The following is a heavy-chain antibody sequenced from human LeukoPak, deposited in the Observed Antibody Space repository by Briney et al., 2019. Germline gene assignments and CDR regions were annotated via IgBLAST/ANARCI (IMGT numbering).Heavy chain of an antibody. Sequence: GGSLRLSCAASGFTFSSYSMNWVRQAPGKGLEWVSSISDSGSYIYYADSVKGRFTISRDNAKNSLYLQMNSLRAEDTAVYYCARDLGYSTYYWGQGTLVTVSS. CDR3: ARDLGYSTYY. J-gene: IGHJ4*02. V-gene: IGHV3-21*01. CDR1: GFTFSSYS. CDR2: ISDSGSYI. D-gene: IGHD6-13*01.